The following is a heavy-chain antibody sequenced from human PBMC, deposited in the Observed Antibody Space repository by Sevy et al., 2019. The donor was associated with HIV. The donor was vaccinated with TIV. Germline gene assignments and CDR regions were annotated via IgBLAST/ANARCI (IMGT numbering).Heavy chain of an antibody. CDR3: ARRYLPSAPPALDY. D-gene: IGHD2-2*01. CDR2: ISHGGGTT. Sequence: GGSLRLSCAASGFTFNNYVMNWVRQAPGKGLEWVSVISHGGGTTYYADFVKGRFTISRDDSKDTVYLEMNSLRAEDTAVYYCARRYLPSAPPALDYWGQGTLVTVSS. J-gene: IGHJ4*02. V-gene: IGHV3-23*01. CDR1: GFTFNNYV.